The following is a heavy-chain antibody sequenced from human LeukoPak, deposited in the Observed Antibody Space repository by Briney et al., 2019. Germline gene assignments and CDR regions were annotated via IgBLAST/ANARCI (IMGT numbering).Heavy chain of an antibody. Sequence: GASLRLSCAAPGFTFSSYAMSWVRQAPGKGLEWVSAISGSGGSTYYADSVKGRFTISRDNSKNTLYLQMNSLRAEDTAVYYCAKDGGYSYGQYYFDYWGQGTLVTVSS. J-gene: IGHJ4*02. D-gene: IGHD5-18*01. CDR2: ISGSGGST. V-gene: IGHV3-23*01. CDR1: GFTFSSYA. CDR3: AKDGGYSYGQYYFDY.